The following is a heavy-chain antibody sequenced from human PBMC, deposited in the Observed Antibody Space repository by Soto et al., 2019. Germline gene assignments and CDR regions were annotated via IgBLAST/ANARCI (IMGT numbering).Heavy chain of an antibody. D-gene: IGHD5-18*01. V-gene: IGHV3-30*18. Sequence: GGSLRLSCAASGFTFSSYGMHWVRQAPGKGLEWVAVISYDGSNKYYADSVKGRFTISRDNSKNTLYLQMNSLRAEDTAVYYCAKDGVDTAMVSFYYYGMDVWGQGTTVTVSS. CDR1: GFTFSSYG. J-gene: IGHJ6*02. CDR2: ISYDGSNK. CDR3: AKDGVDTAMVSFYYYGMDV.